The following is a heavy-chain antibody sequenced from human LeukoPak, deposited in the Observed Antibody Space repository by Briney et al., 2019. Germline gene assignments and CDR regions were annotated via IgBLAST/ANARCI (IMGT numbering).Heavy chain of an antibody. CDR2: IYHSGSS. CDR1: GDSIINGGYY. CDR3: ARDPSGD. D-gene: IGHD3-10*01. Sequence: SQTLSLTCTVSGDSIINGGYYWSWIRQPPGKGLEWIGHIYHSGSSSYNPSPKGRVTLSVDKSKNEISLRLTSVTAADTAIYYCARDPSGDWGQGILVTVSS. J-gene: IGHJ4*02. V-gene: IGHV4-30-2*01.